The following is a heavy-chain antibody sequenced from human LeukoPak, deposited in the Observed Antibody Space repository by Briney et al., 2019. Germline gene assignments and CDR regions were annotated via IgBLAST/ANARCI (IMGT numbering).Heavy chain of an antibody. CDR3: AKRPTNCGGDCYSYYFDY. D-gene: IGHD2-21*02. V-gene: IGHV3-23*01. J-gene: IGHJ4*02. CDR2: ISGSGGST. CDR1: GFTFSSYA. Sequence: GGSLRLSCAASGFTFSSYAMSWVRQAPGKGLEWVSAISGSGGSTYYADSVKGRFTVSRDNSKNTLYLQMNSLRAEDTAIYYCAKRPTNCGGDCYSYYFDYWGQGTLVTVSS.